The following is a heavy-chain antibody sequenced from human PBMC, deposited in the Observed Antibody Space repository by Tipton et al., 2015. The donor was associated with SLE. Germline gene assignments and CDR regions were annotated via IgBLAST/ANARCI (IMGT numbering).Heavy chain of an antibody. Sequence: TLSLTCTVSGGSISSGGYYWSWIRQHPGKGLEWIGYIYYSGSTNYNPSLKSRVTISVDTSKNQFSLKLSSVTAADTAVYYCARGKSSGYSSGWYEGAFDIWGQGTMVTVSS. CDR1: GGSISSGGYY. V-gene: IGHV4-61*08. J-gene: IGHJ3*02. CDR3: ARGKSSGYSSGWYEGAFDI. D-gene: IGHD6-19*01. CDR2: IYYSGST.